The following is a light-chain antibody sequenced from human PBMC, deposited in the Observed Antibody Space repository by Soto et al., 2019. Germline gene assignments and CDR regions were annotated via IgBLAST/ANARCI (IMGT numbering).Light chain of an antibody. J-gene: IGLJ3*02. Sequence: NFMLTQPHSVSESPGKTVTISCTRSSGSIASNFVQWYQQRPGSSPTTVIYEDNQRPSGVPDRFSASIDSASNSASLTISGLEPEDEADYYCQSYHSHNSGVFGGGTKLTVL. V-gene: IGLV6-57*01. CDR2: EDN. CDR1: SGSIASNF. CDR3: QSYHSHNSGV.